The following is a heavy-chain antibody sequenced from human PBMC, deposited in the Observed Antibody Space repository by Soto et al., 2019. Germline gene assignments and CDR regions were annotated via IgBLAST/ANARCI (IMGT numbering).Heavy chain of an antibody. D-gene: IGHD6-19*01. V-gene: IGHV3-30*18. CDR2: ISYDGSNK. J-gene: IGHJ6*02. CDR3: AKGTVAGTHYYGMDV. CDR1: GFTFSSYG. Sequence: GGSLRLSCAASGFTFSSYGMHWVRQAPGKGLEWVAVISYDGSNKYYADSVKGRFTISRDNSKNTLYLQMNSLRAEDTAVYYCAKGTVAGTHYYGMDVWGQGTTVTVSS.